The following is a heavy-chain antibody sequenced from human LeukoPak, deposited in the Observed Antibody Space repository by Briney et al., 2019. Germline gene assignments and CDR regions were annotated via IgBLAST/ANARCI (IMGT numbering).Heavy chain of an antibody. D-gene: IGHD2-2*02. J-gene: IGHJ6*03. CDR3: ARGEYQLLYNYYYYYYMDV. CDR2: IYYSGST. Sequence: PSETLSLTCTVSGGSISSYYWSWIRQPPGKGLEWIGYIYYSGSTNYNPSLKSRVTISVGTSKSQFSLKLSSVTAADTAVYYCARGEYQLLYNYYYYYYMDVWGKGTTVTVSS. CDR1: GGSISSYY. V-gene: IGHV4-59*01.